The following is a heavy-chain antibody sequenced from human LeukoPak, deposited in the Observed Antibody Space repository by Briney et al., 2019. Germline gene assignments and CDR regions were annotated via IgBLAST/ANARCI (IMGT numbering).Heavy chain of an antibody. J-gene: IGHJ3*02. CDR1: GGSISRYY. D-gene: IGHD6-6*01. CDR3: ARVNSSSPDAFDI. Sequence: PSETLSLTCTVSGGSISRYYWSWIRQPPGKGLEWIGYIYYSGSTNYNPSLKSRVTISVDTSKNQFSLKLSSVTAADTAVYYCARVNSSSPDAFDIWGQGTMVTVSS. CDR2: IYYSGST. V-gene: IGHV4-59*01.